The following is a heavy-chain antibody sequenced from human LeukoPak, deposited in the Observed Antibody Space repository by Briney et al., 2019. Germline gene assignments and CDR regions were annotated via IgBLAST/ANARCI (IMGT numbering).Heavy chain of an antibody. D-gene: IGHD4-17*01. J-gene: IGHJ5*02. Sequence: PSETLSLTCAVSGGSVSSGGFSWSWIRQPPGKGLEWIGYMYHGGSTYYNPSLESRVTISVDRSKNQFSLKLTSVTAADTAVYYCAGTNDFGDYVGAWGQGTLVTVSS. V-gene: IGHV4-30-2*01. CDR2: MYHGGST. CDR3: AGTNDFGDYVGA. CDR1: GGSVSSGGFS.